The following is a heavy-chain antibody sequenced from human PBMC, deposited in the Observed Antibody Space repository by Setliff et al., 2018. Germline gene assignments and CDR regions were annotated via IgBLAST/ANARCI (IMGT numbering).Heavy chain of an antibody. CDR1: GGSNSSSSYY. D-gene: IGHD3-3*01. Sequence: SETLSLTCTVSGGSNSSSSYYWGWIRQPPGKGLEWIGSIYYSGSTYYNPSLKSRVTISVDTSKNQFSLKLSSVTAADTAVYYCARDKPEGYNFWSGYLGGGLMDVWGQGTTVTVSS. CDR3: ARDKPEGYNFWSGYLGGGLMDV. J-gene: IGHJ6*02. V-gene: IGHV4-39*07. CDR2: IYYSGST.